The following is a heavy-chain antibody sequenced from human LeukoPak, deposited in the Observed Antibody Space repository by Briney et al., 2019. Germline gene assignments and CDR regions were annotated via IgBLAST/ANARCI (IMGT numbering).Heavy chain of an antibody. Sequence: GGSLRLSCAASGFTFSSYWMHWVRQAPGKGLVWVSRINSDGSSTSYADSVKGRFTISRDNAKNSLYLQMNSLRAEDTALYHCAREREGSGYDYWGQGTLVTVSS. CDR2: INSDGSST. J-gene: IGHJ4*02. CDR1: GFTFSSYW. CDR3: AREREGSGYDY. V-gene: IGHV3-74*01. D-gene: IGHD3-3*01.